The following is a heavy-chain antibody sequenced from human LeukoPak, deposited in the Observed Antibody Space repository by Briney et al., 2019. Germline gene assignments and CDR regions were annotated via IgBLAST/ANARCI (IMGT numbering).Heavy chain of an antibody. CDR1: GYTFTGYY. CDR2: INPNSGGT. V-gene: IGHV1-2*02. D-gene: IGHD6-13*01. Sequence: ASVKVSCKASGYTFTGYYMHWVRQAPGQGLEWMGWINPNSGGTNYAQKFQGRVTMTRDTSISTAYMELSRLRSDDTAVYYCARQIRPFSAAGRGYWFDPWGQGTLVTVSS. CDR3: ARQIRPFSAAGRGYWFDP. J-gene: IGHJ5*02.